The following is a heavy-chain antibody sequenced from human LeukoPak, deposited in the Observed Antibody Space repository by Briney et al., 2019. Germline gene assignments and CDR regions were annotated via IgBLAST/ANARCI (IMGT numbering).Heavy chain of an antibody. CDR1: GGSFSGYY. D-gene: IGHD3-10*01. Sequence: PSETLSLTCAVYGGSFSGYYWSWIRQPPGKGLEWIGEISHSGSTNYDPSLKSRVTISVDKSKNQLSLQLNSVTPEDTAVYYCAKDMDVGDYGSGDYFDYCGQGTLVTVSS. V-gene: IGHV4-34*01. CDR2: ISHSGST. J-gene: IGHJ4*02. CDR3: AKDMDVGDYGSGDYFDY.